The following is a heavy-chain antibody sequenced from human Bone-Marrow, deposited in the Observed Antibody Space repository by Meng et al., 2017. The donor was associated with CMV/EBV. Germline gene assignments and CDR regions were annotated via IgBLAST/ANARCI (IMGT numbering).Heavy chain of an antibody. J-gene: IGHJ5*02. Sequence: ASVKVSCKASGYTFTSYGISWVRQAPGQGLEWMGWISAYNGNTNYAQKLQGRVTMTTDTSTSTAYMELRSLRSDDTAVYYCARDRGGYCSSTSCYPDPCGQGTLVTVSS. CDR2: ISAYNGNT. CDR1: GYTFTSYG. D-gene: IGHD2-2*01. CDR3: ARDRGGYCSSTSCYPDP. V-gene: IGHV1-18*01.